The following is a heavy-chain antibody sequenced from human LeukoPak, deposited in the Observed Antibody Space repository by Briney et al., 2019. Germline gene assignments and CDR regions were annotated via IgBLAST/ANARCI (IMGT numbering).Heavy chain of an antibody. J-gene: IGHJ6*02. V-gene: IGHV4-4*07. D-gene: IGHD1-1*01. CDR1: GGSLSNYY. Sequence: SGTLSLTCTVSGGSLSNYYWSWIRQPAAKGLEWIGRIYVSGSTNYNTSLKSRVTMSVDTSKDQFSLKMSSVTAADTAVYYCARAAITNTTGGYHYGMDVWGQGTTVTVSS. CDR3: ARAAITNTTGGYHYGMDV. CDR2: IYVSGST.